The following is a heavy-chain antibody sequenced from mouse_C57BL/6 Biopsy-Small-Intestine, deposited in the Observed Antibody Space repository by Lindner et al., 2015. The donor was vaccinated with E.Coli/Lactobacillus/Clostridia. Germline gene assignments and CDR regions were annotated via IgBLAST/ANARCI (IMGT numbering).Heavy chain of an antibody. CDR2: ISSGGSYT. CDR3: ARNWE. V-gene: IGHV5-6*01. Sequence: VQLQESGGDLVKPGGSLKLSCAASGFTFSSYGMSWVRQTPDKRLEWVATISSGGSYTYYPDSVKGRFTISRDNAKNTLYLQMSSLKSEDTAMYYCARNWEWGQGTTLTVSS. D-gene: IGHD4-1*01. J-gene: IGHJ2*01. CDR1: GFTFSSYG.